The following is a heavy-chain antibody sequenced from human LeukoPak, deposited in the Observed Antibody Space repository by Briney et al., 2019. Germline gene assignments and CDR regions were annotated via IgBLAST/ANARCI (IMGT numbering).Heavy chain of an antibody. CDR3: ARELAVAGGDAFDI. CDR2: IYHSGGT. CDR1: GGSMSPYY. V-gene: IGHV4-59*01. D-gene: IGHD6-19*01. Sequence: SETLSLTCTVSGGSMSPYYWGWVQQPPGKGLEWIGYIYHSGGTDYNPSLKSRVSMSVDTSKKQFALKLTSVTAADTAVYYCARELAVAGGDAFDIWGLGTTVTVSA. J-gene: IGHJ3*02.